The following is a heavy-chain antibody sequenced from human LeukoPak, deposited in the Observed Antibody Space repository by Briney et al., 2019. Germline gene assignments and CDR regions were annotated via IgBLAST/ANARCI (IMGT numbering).Heavy chain of an antibody. D-gene: IGHD3-3*01. CDR1: GGTFSSYA. CDR2: IIPIFGTA. CDR3: ARDLGDFWSGYPTGFDY. J-gene: IGHJ4*02. V-gene: IGHV1-69*13. Sequence: SVKVSCKASGGTFSSYAISWVRQAPGQGLEWMGGIIPIFGTANYAQKFQGRVTITADESTSTAYMELSSLRSEDTAVYYCARDLGDFWSGYPTGFDYWGQGTQVTVSS.